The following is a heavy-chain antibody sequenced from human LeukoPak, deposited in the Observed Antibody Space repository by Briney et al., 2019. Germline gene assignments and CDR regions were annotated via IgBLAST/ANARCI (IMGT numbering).Heavy chain of an antibody. CDR3: ARGGGYSSSLNAFDM. D-gene: IGHD6-13*01. J-gene: IGHJ3*02. CDR2: IYSSGSS. Sequence: TSETLSLTCTVSGGSISGYYWIWIRQPAGKGLEWIGRIYSSGSSNYNPSLKSRVTMSEDTPKNQFSLKLSSVTAADTAVYYCARGGGYSSSLNAFDMWGQGTMVTVSS. CDR1: GGSISGYY. V-gene: IGHV4-4*07.